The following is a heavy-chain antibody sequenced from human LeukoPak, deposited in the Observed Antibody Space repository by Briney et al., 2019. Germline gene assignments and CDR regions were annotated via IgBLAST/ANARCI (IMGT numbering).Heavy chain of an antibody. CDR3: ARDPDLEIHYGRFGEPHAFDI. D-gene: IGHD3-10*01. CDR2: IYYSGST. V-gene: IGHV4-39*07. CDR1: GGSISRSSYY. J-gene: IGHJ3*02. Sequence: SETLSLTCTVSGGSISRSSYYWGWIRQPPGKGLEWIGSIYYSGSTYYNSSLESRVAISVDTSGTQFSLKLNSVTAADTAVYYCARDPDLEIHYGRFGEPHAFDIWGQGTMVTVSS.